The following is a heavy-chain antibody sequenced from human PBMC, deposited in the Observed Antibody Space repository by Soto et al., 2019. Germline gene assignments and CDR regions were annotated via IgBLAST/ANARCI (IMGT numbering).Heavy chain of an antibody. J-gene: IGHJ4*02. CDR3: AAGLQWDRLDS. Sequence: QVQLVQSGAEVRKPGASVKVSCKASGNIFSTYAMHWVRQAPGQSLEWMGWINPGSANTKYSQKFQGRVTFTADPSASTVSMELRSLRSEDTAVYSCAAGLQWDRLDSWGQGTQVTVSS. V-gene: IGHV1-3*01. CDR2: INPGSANT. D-gene: IGHD1-26*01. CDR1: GNIFSTYA.